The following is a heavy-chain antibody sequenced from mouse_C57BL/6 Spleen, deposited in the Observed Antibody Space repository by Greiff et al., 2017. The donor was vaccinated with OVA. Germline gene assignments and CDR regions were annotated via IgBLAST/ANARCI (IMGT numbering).Heavy chain of an antibody. CDR1: GFTFSDYG. CDR3: ARGGLSFAY. V-gene: IGHV5-17*01. J-gene: IGHJ3*01. CDR2: ISSGSSTI. D-gene: IGHD1-1*02. Sequence: EVKVVESGGGLVKPGGSLKLSCAASGFTFSDYGMHWVRQAPEKGLEWVAYISSGSSTIYYADTVKGRFTISRDNAKNTLFLQMTSLRSEDTAMYYCARGGLSFAYWGQGTLVTVSA.